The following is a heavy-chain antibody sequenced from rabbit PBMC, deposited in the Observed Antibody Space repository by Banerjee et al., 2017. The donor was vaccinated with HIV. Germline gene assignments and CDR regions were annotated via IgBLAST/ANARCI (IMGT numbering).Heavy chain of an antibody. Sequence: QSLEESGGDLVKPGASLTLTCTASGFSFSSNYYMCWVRQAPGKGLEWIACIYAGSSGSTYYASWAKGRFTISKTSSTTVTLQMTSLTAADTAAYFCARAYGGYSGWGYATLWGPGTLVTVS. CDR2: IYAGSSGST. D-gene: IGHD7-1*01. V-gene: IGHV1S40*01. CDR1: GFSFSSNYY. J-gene: IGHJ6*01. CDR3: ARAYGGYSGWGYATL.